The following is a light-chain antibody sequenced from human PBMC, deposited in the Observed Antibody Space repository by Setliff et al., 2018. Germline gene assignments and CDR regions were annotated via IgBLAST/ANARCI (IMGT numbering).Light chain of an antibody. Sequence: SYELTQSPSVSVAPGKTARITCGGDNIGSKSVHWYRRKPGQAPVLVIYYDSDRPSGIPERFSGPNSGNTATRTISGVEAGDEADYYCQVWDSSSNLFVVFGGGTKVTVL. J-gene: IGLJ2*01. CDR2: YDS. CDR3: QVWDSSSNLFVV. CDR1: NIGSKS. V-gene: IGLV3-21*04.